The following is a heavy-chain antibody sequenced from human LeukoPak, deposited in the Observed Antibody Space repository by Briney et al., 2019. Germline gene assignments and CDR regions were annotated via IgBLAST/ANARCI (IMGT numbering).Heavy chain of an antibody. J-gene: IGHJ4*02. Sequence: SETLSLTCAVYGGSFSGYYWSWIRQPPGKGLEWIGEINHSGSTNYNPSLKSRVTISVDTSKNQFSLKLSSVTAADTAVYYCARGKMGRQLWTKGPFDYWGQGTLVTVSS. D-gene: IGHD5-18*01. V-gene: IGHV4-34*01. CDR3: ARGKMGRQLWTKGPFDY. CDR1: GGSFSGYY. CDR2: INHSGST.